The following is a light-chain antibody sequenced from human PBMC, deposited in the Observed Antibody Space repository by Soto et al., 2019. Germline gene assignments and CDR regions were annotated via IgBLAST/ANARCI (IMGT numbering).Light chain of an antibody. CDR3: NSYTGTSNV. CDR2: EVS. J-gene: IGLJ1*01. CDR1: SSDVGAYKY. V-gene: IGLV2-8*01. Sequence: QSVLTQPPSASGSPGQSVTISCTGTSSDVGAYKYVSWYQQHPGKAPKLIIYEVSERPSGVPDRFSGSKSGNTASLTVSGLQAEDEADYYCNSYTGTSNVFGTGTKLPVL.